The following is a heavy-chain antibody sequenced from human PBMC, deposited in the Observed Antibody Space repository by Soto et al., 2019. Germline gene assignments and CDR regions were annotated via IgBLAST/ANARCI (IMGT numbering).Heavy chain of an antibody. V-gene: IGHV3-23*01. CDR3: AKDRQLGPVTYYYYYMDV. D-gene: IGHD6-6*01. CDR2: ISGSGGST. J-gene: IGHJ6*03. CDR1: GFTFSSYA. Sequence: GGSLRLSCAASGFTFSSYAMSWVRQAPGKGLEWVSAISGSGGSTYYADSVKGRFTISRDNSKNTLYLQMNSLRAEDTAVYYCAKDRQLGPVTYYYYYMDVWGKGTTVTVSS.